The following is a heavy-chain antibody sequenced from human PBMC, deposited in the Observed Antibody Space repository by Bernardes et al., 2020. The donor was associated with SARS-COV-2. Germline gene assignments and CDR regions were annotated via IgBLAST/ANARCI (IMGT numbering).Heavy chain of an antibody. D-gene: IGHD6-6*01. J-gene: IGHJ4*02. V-gene: IGHV3-48*01. CDR2: ISSTSRTI. Sequence: GSLRLSFASSGFTFSSSNMDLVLQAPGTGLECVSYISSTSRTIYYADSVRGRFTISRDNAKNTLYLQMNSLRAEDTAVYYCAKKKRIAARPYYFDYWGQGTLVTGSS. CDR1: GFTFSSSN. CDR3: AKKKRIAARPYYFDY.